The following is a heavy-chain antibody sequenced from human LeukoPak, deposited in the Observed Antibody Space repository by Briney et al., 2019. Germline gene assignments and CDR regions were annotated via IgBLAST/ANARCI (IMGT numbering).Heavy chain of an antibody. J-gene: IGHJ1*01. CDR2: IDPNSGGT. CDR1: GDTFTDYY. CDR3: APSNDSSGYPPFQH. V-gene: IGHV1-2*02. Sequence: SSAKVSCKASGDTFTDYYMYWVRQAPGQGLEWMGWIDPNSGGTNYAQKFEGKVTMTRDTSISTVYMELSRLRSDDTAVYYCAPSNDSSGYPPFQHRGQGTLVTVSS. D-gene: IGHD3-22*01.